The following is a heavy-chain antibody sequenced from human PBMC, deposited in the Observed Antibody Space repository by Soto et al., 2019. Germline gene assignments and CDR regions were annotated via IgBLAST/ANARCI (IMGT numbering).Heavy chain of an antibody. J-gene: IGHJ2*01. V-gene: IGHV1-18*04. CDR2: ISISSGNT. CDR1: GYTFSDYG. Sequence: ASVKVSCKASGYTFSDYGITWVRQAPGQGLEWMGWISISSGNTHFEESLQGRVTMTSDKTSTAYMELWRLRSDDSAMYYCARTYNYGSYWYFDLWGRGTLVTVSS. CDR3: ARTYNYGSYWYFDL. D-gene: IGHD3-10*01.